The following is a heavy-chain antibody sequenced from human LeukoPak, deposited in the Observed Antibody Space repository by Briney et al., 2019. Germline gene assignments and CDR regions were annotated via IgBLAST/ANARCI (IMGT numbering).Heavy chain of an antibody. D-gene: IGHD3-10*01. CDR1: GGSVSSGSYY. CDR2: IYYSGST. V-gene: IGHV4-61*01. J-gene: IGHJ6*02. CDR3: ARDPGSGKDYYYYGMDV. Sequence: PSETLSLTCTVSGGSVSSGSYYWSWIRQPPGKGLEWIVYIYYSGSTNYNPSLKSRVTISVDTSKNQFSLKLSSVTAADTAVYYCARDPGSGKDYYYYGMDVWGQGTTVTVSS.